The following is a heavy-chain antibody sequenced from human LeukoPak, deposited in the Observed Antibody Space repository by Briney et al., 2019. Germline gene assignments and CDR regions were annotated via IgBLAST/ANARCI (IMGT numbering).Heavy chain of an antibody. CDR2: IYYSGST. CDR1: GGSISSYY. D-gene: IGHD2-21*01. Sequence: SETLSLTCTVSGGSISSYYWSWIRQPPGKGLEWIGYIYYSGSTYYNPSLKSRVTISVDTSKNQFSLKLSSVTAADTAVYYCARHGDSDAFDIWGQGTMVTVSS. V-gene: IGHV4-59*04. J-gene: IGHJ3*02. CDR3: ARHGDSDAFDI.